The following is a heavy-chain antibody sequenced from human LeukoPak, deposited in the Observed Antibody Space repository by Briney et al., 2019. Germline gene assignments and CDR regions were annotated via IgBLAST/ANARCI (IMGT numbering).Heavy chain of an antibody. CDR2: MNPNSGNT. Sequence: GASVKVSCRASGYTFTSYDINWVRQATGQRLEWMGWMNPNSGNTGYAQKFQGRVTITRNTSISTAYMELSSLRSEDTAVYYCARGGGMLRYFDWLSIPRYFDYWGQGTLVTVSS. V-gene: IGHV1-8*03. J-gene: IGHJ4*02. D-gene: IGHD3-9*01. CDR3: ARGGGMLRYFDWLSIPRYFDY. CDR1: GYTFTSYD.